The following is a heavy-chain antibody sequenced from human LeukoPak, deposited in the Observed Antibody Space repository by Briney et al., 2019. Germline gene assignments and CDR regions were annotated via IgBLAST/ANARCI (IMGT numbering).Heavy chain of an antibody. V-gene: IGHV3-66*01. J-gene: IGHJ3*02. CDR1: GFTVSSNY. Sequence: GGSLRLSCAASGFTVSSNYMNWVRQAPGKGLEWVSVIYSGGSTDYTDSVKGRFTIPRDRSKNTLYLQMNSLRADDTAVYYCARDRVPHDGFDIWGQGTMVTVSS. CDR3: ARDRVPHDGFDI. D-gene: IGHD3-10*01. CDR2: IYSGGST.